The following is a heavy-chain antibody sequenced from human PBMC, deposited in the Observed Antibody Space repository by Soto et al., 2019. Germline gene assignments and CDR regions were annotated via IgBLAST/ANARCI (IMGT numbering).Heavy chain of an antibody. Sequence: ASVKVSCKASGGTFSSYAISWVRQAPGQGLEWMGGIIPIFGTANYAQKFQGRVTITADKSTSTAYMELSSLRSEDTAVYYCARSIFGVVIIHYYYYSGMDVWGQGTTVTVSS. V-gene: IGHV1-69*06. CDR1: GGTFSSYA. CDR3: ARSIFGVVIIHYYYYSGMDV. J-gene: IGHJ6*02. CDR2: IIPIFGTA. D-gene: IGHD3-3*01.